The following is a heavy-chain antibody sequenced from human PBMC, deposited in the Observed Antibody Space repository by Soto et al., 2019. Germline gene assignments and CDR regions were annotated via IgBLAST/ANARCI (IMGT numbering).Heavy chain of an antibody. CDR3: ASWLKGPVIGIYYHGMDV. D-gene: IGHD3-10*01. J-gene: IGHJ6*02. Sequence: QVQLVQAGAEVKKPGSSVKVSCKASGGAFSDYAFSWVRQAPGQGLEWLGGIMPIFRATDYAQKFRGRVTITADEFTRTACMEMNSLRSEDTAVYYCASWLKGPVIGIYYHGMDVWGQGTTITVS. CDR2: IMPIFRAT. CDR1: GGAFSDYA. V-gene: IGHV1-69*12.